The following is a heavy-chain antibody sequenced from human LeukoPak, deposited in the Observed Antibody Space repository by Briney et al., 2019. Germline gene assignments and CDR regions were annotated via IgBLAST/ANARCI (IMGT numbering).Heavy chain of an antibody. J-gene: IGHJ4*02. Sequence: GGSLRLSCAASGLTFSSYAMSWVRQAPGKGLEWVSAISGSGGSTYYADSVKGRFTISRDNSKNTLYLQMNSLRAEDTAVYYCAKDSKLMDYYFDYWGQGTLVTVSS. V-gene: IGHV3-23*01. CDR1: GLTFSSYA. CDR3: AKDSKLMDYYFDY. CDR2: ISGSGGST. D-gene: IGHD3/OR15-3a*01.